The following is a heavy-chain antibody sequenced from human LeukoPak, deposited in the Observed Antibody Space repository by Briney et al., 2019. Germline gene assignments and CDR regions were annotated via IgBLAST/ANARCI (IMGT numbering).Heavy chain of an antibody. CDR1: ADSLTSGY. Sequence: PSETLSLTCSHSADSLTSGYWSWIRQPPGKGLEWIGYIYGIENTDYNPSLKSRVTISLDTSKNQLSLNLTAVTAADTTVYYCAGRGQRYFRDWGQGTLVTVSS. J-gene: IGHJ1*01. CDR2: IYGIENT. CDR3: AGRGQRYFRD. V-gene: IGHV4-59*08.